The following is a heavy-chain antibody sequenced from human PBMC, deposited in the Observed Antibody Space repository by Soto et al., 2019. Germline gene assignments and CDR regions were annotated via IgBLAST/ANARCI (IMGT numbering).Heavy chain of an antibody. CDR3: ARQAYCSSTSCHFDI. CDR1: GGSISSSSYY. V-gene: IGHV4-39*01. Sequence: QLQLQESGPGLVKPSETLSLTCTVSGGSISSSSYYWGWIRQPPGKGLEWIGSIYYSGSTYYNRSLKSRVTISVDTSKNQFSLKMSSVTAADTAVYYCARQAYCSSTSCHFDIWGQGTMVTVSS. D-gene: IGHD2-2*01. J-gene: IGHJ3*02. CDR2: IYYSGST.